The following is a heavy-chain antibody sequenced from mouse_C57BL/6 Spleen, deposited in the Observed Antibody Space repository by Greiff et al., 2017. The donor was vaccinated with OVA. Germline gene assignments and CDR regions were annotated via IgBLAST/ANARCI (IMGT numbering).Heavy chain of an antibody. CDR2: IDPSDSET. Sequence: QVQLQQSGAELVRPGSSVKLSCKASGYTFTSYWMHWVKQRPIQGLEWIGNIDPSDSETHYNQKFKDKATLTVDKSSSAAYMQLSSLTSEDSAVYYCAREGQLTRFAYWGQGTLVTVSA. D-gene: IGHD3-2*02. J-gene: IGHJ3*01. CDR3: AREGQLTRFAY. V-gene: IGHV1-52*01. CDR1: GYTFTSYW.